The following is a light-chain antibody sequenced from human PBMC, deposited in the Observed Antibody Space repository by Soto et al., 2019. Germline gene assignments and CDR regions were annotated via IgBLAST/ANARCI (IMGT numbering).Light chain of an antibody. CDR2: HAS. CDR3: QQYDNLPLT. Sequence: DIQTTQSPSTLPASVGDRVTITRRASQSISNWLAWYQQKPGTAPKVLIYHASNLQSGVPSRFSGSGSGTDFTFTISSLQPEDIATYYCQQYDNLPLTFGGGTKVDIK. V-gene: IGKV1-5*01. J-gene: IGKJ4*01. CDR1: QSISNW.